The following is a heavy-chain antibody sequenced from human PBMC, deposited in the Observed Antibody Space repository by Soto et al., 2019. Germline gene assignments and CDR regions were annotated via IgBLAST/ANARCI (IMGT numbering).Heavy chain of an antibody. J-gene: IGHJ4*02. Sequence: LSLTCAVYGGSFSGYYWSWIRQPPGKGLEWIGEINHSGSTNYNPSLKSRVTISVDTSKNQFSLKLSSVTAADTAVYYCARTTSIAAAGTYYFDYWGQGTLVTVSS. CDR2: INHSGST. CDR1: GGSFSGYY. D-gene: IGHD6-13*01. V-gene: IGHV4-34*01. CDR3: ARTTSIAAAGTYYFDY.